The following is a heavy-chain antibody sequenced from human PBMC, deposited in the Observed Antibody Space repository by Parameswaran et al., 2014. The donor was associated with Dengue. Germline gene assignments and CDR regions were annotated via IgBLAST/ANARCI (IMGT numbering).Heavy chain of an antibody. CDR3: AKDDVYDFWSGHDAFDI. D-gene: IGHD3-3*01. J-gene: IGHJ3*02. V-gene: IGHV3-23*01. CDR2: ISGSGGST. Sequence: VRQMPGKGLEWVSAISGSGGSTYYADSVKGRFTISRDNSKNTLYLQMNSLRAEDTAVYYCAKDDVYDFWSGHDAFDIWGQGTMVTVSS.